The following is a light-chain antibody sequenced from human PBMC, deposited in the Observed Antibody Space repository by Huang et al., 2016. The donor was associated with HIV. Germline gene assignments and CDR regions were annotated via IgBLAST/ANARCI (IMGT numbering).Light chain of an antibody. V-gene: IGKV1-8*01. CDR1: QDITTY. J-gene: IGKJ1*01. CDR2: ATA. CDR3: QQYYSFPLT. Sequence: AIRITQSPSSLSASPGDKVSITCRASQDITTYLAWYQQKPGKPPSLLIYATATLQSGVPSRFSGSGSGTDFTLTITHLQSEDFATYYCQQYYSFPLTFGQGSQVEV.